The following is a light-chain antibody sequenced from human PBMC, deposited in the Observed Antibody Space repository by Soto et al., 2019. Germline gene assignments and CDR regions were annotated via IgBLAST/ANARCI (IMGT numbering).Light chain of an antibody. CDR2: GAS. CDR1: QSVAGSY. J-gene: IGKJ5*01. CDR3: QQYNNWPPIT. Sequence: EIVLTQSPGTLSLSPGETATLSCRASQSVAGSYLAWYQQKPGQAPRVLIYGASNRATGIPDRFSGSGSGTDFTLTISSLQSEDFAVYYCQQYNNWPPITFGQGTRLEIK. V-gene: IGKV3-20*01.